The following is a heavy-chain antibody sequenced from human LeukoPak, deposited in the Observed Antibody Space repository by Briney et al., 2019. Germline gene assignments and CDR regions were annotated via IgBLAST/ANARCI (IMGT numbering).Heavy chain of an antibody. CDR2: IWYDGSNK. Sequence: GGSLRLSCAASGFTFSSYGMHWVRQAPGKGLEWVAVIWYDGSNKYYADSVKGRFTISRDNAKNSLYLQMNSLRAEDTAVYYCARDGVKGGSVVRYGMDVWGQGTTVTVSS. J-gene: IGHJ6*02. D-gene: IGHD3-10*01. V-gene: IGHV3-33*01. CDR1: GFTFSSYG. CDR3: ARDGVKGGSVVRYGMDV.